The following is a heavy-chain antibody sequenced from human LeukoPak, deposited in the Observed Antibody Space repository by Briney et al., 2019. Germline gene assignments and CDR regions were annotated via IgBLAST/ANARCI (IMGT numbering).Heavy chain of an antibody. Sequence: PSETLSLTCTVSGGAIRSHDWNWIRQPAGKGLEWIGRIYSSGYTNDNPFLKSRITMSVDMSKNQFSLRLNSVTAADTAVYYCARGEHSVDSWGQGMLVTVSS. D-gene: IGHD1/OR15-1a*01. CDR1: GGAIRSHD. J-gene: IGHJ4*02. V-gene: IGHV4-4*07. CDR3: ARGEHSVDS. CDR2: IYSSGYT.